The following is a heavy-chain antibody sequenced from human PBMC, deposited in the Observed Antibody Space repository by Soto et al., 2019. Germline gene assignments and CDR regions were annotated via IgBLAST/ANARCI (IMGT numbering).Heavy chain of an antibody. CDR2: IIPIFGTA. V-gene: IGHV1-69*13. J-gene: IGHJ5*02. Sequence: SVKVSCKASGGTFSSYAISWVRQAPGQGLEWMGGIIPIFGTANYAQKFQGRVTITADESTSTAYMELSSLRSEDTAVYYCARLDSSGHTWFDPWDPGTLVTVSS. CDR3: ARLDSSGHTWFDP. CDR1: GGTFSSYA. D-gene: IGHD6-19*01.